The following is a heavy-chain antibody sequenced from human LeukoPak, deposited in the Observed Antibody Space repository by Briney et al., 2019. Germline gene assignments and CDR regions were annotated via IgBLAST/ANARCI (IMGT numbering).Heavy chain of an antibody. CDR2: INHSGSA. Sequence: SETLSLTCAVYVGSFSGYYWSWIRQPPGKGLEWIGEINHSGSANYNPSLKSRVTISVDTSKNQFSLKLNSVTAADTAVYYCARRAEYSSPFYYYYYMDVWGRGTTVTVSS. J-gene: IGHJ6*03. V-gene: IGHV4-34*01. CDR1: VGSFSGYY. D-gene: IGHD6-6*01. CDR3: ARRAEYSSPFYYYYYMDV.